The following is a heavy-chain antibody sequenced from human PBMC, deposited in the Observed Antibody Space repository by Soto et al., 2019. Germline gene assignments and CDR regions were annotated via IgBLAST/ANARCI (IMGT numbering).Heavy chain of an antibody. V-gene: IGHV4-39*01. J-gene: IGHJ3*02. Sequence: SETLSLTCTVSGGSISSSSYYWGWIRQPPGKGLEWIGSIYYSGSTYYNPSLKSRVTISVDTSKNQFSLKLSSVTAADTAVYYCAGFSNLAYCGGACYSGDAFDIWGPGTMVTDS. CDR1: GGSISSSSYY. CDR3: AGFSNLAYCGGACYSGDAFDI. CDR2: IYYSGST. D-gene: IGHD2-21*02.